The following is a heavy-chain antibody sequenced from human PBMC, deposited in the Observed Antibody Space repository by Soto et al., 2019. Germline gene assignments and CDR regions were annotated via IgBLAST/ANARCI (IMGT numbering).Heavy chain of an antibody. J-gene: IGHJ4*02. CDR1: GGSISSGGYY. V-gene: IGHV4-31*03. CDR3: ASTGGIFTGYGFAH. D-gene: IGHD3-9*01. CDR2: IYYSGST. Sequence: PSETLSLTCTVSGGSISSGGYYWSWIRQHPGKGLEWIGYIYYSGSTYYNPSLKSRVTISVDTSKNQFSLKLSSVTAADTAVYYCASTGGIFTGYGFAHWGQGTLVTVSS.